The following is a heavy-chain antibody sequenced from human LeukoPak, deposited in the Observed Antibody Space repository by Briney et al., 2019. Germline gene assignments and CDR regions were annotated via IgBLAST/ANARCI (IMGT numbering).Heavy chain of an antibody. CDR2: INPNSGGT. CDR3: ARDRGAGDAFDI. J-gene: IGHJ3*02. V-gene: IGHV1-2*02. D-gene: IGHD5-12*01. Sequence: GASVKVSCKASGYTFTGYYMHWVRQAPGQGLEWMGWINPNSGGTNYAQKFQGRVTMTRDTSISTAYMELRSLRSDDTAVYYCARDRGAGDAFDIWGQGTMVTVSS. CDR1: GYTFTGYY.